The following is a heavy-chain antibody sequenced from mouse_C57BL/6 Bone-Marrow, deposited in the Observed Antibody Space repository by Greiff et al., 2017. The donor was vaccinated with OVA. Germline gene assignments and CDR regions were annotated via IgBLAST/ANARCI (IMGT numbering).Heavy chain of an antibody. CDR2: IDPSDSDT. CDR1: GYTFTSYW. Sequence: QVQLQQPGAELVRPGSSVKLSCKASGYTFTSYWMHWVKQRPIQGLEWIGNIDPSDSDTHYNQKFKDKATLTVDKSSSTAYMQLSSLTSEDSAVSYCARSGTTGVPDYCGQGTTPTVSS. J-gene: IGHJ2*01. D-gene: IGHD1-1*01. V-gene: IGHV1-52*01. CDR3: ARSGTTGVPDY.